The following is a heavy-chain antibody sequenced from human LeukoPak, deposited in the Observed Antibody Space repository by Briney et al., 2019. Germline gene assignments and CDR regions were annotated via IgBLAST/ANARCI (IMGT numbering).Heavy chain of an antibody. CDR1: GGSISSGTYY. V-gene: IGHV4-61*02. D-gene: IGHD5-18*01. CDR3: ARALSKAREICYSYAASDRADAFDI. CDR2: IYVRGNT. J-gene: IGHJ3*02. Sequence: SETLSLTCTVSGGSISSGTYYWRWIRQPAGKALEWIVRIYVRGNTNYNPSLTSRVTISQDPPKNQFSLKMASLTATDTAVYYCARALSKAREICYSYAASDRADAFDIWGQGTMVTVSS.